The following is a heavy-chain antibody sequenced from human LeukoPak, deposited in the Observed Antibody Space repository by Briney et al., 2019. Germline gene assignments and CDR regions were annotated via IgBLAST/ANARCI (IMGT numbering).Heavy chain of an antibody. CDR2: INPSGGST. V-gene: IGHV1-46*01. CDR1: GYTFINYY. Sequence: ASVKVSCKASGYTFINYYMHWVRQAPGQGLEWMGIINPSGGSTSYAQKFQGRVTMTRDTSTSTVYMELSSLRSEDTAVYYCAREESGGYFDYWGQGTPVTVSS. D-gene: IGHD2-8*02. J-gene: IGHJ4*02. CDR3: AREESGGYFDY.